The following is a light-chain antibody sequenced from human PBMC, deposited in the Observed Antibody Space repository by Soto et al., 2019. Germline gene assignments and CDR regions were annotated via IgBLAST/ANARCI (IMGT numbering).Light chain of an antibody. Sequence: DFQMTQSPSSLSASVGDRVTITCRATQAIKNFLNWYQQKPGRAPKLLISDASTLQRGVPSRFSGSGSGTHFTFVISSLQPEDVGTYYCQQSDNLPLMFGQGTRLDIK. J-gene: IGKJ5*01. CDR3: QQSDNLPLM. CDR2: DAS. CDR1: QAIKNF. V-gene: IGKV1-33*01.